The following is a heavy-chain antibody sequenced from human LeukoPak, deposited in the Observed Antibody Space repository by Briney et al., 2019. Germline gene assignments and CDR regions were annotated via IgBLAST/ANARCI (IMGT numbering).Heavy chain of an antibody. J-gene: IGHJ4*02. CDR3: ARLPPPNYDYVGGSYRHGGHFDY. CDR2: IYYSGST. D-gene: IGHD3-16*02. Sequence: SETLSLTCTVSGGSISSSSYYWGWIRQPPGKGLEWIGSIYYSGSTYHNPSLKSRVTISVDTSKNQFSLKLSSVAAAVTAVYYCARLPPPNYDYVGGSYRHGGHFDYWGQGTLVTVSS. CDR1: GGSISSSSYY. V-gene: IGHV4-39*01.